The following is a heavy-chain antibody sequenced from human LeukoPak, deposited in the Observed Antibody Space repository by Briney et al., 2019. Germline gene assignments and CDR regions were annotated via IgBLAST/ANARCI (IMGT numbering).Heavy chain of an antibody. CDR3: TRDRGWQQVDY. V-gene: IGHV3-7*01. CDR1: GFTFDDYG. J-gene: IGHJ4*02. D-gene: IGHD5-24*01. Sequence: GGSLRLSCAASGFTFDDYGMTWGLQAPGKGLERVANTKEDGNEEYYVDSVKGRFTISRDNAKNSLYLQMSSRRDDDTAVYYCTRDRGWQQVDYWGQGTLVTVSS. CDR2: TKEDGNEE.